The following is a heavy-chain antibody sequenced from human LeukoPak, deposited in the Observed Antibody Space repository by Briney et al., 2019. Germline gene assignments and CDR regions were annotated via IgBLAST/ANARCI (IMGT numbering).Heavy chain of an antibody. V-gene: IGHV3-21*01. CDR3: ARDYFDSSDYPQTYYYYYMDV. J-gene: IGHJ6*03. CDR1: GFTLSRYS. D-gene: IGHD3-22*01. Sequence: GGSLRLSCAASGFTLSRYSMNWVRQAPGEGLEWVASISSTSTFIYSADSVKGRFTISRDTAKNSLFLQMNSLRAEDTAIYYCARDYFDSSDYPQTYYYYYMDVWGKGTTVTVSS. CDR2: ISSTSTFI.